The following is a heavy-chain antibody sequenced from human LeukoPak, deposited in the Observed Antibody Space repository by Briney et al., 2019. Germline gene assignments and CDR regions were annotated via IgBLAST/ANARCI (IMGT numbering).Heavy chain of an antibody. V-gene: IGHV1-18*01. CDR3: ARMGGSYLNYYYYYMDV. CDR2: ISAYNGNT. J-gene: IGHJ6*03. Sequence: ASVKVSCKASGYTFTSYGISWVRQAPGQGLEWMGWISAYNGNTNYAQKLQGRVTMTRDTSISTAYMELRSLRSDDTAVYYCARMGGSYLNYYYYYMDVWGKGTTVTVSS. CDR1: GYTFTSYG. D-gene: IGHD1-26*01.